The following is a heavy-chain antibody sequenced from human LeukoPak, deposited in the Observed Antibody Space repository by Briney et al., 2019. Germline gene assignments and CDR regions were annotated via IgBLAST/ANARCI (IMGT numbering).Heavy chain of an antibody. J-gene: IGHJ4*02. D-gene: IGHD3-10*01. CDR1: GGSISSGDYY. V-gene: IGHV4-30-4*01. CDR2: IYYSGST. Sequence: SETLSLTCTVSGGSISSGDYYWSWIRQPPGKGLEWIGYIYYSGSTYYNPSLKSRVTISVDTSKNQFSLKLSSVTAADTAVYYCAREDRSGPYYFDYWGQGTLVTVSS. CDR3: AREDRSGPYYFDY.